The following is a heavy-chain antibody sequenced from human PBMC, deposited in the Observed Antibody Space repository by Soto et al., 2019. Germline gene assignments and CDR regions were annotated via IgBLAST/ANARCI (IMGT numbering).Heavy chain of an antibody. Sequence: SETLSLTCTVSGGSIRSYYWTWIRQPPGKGLEWLGYIFYSGSTFYNPSLKSRVTISIHASKSQFSLQLTSVTAADTAVYYCARGAADTAMVDSWGQGTLVTV. V-gene: IGHV4-59*01. CDR1: GGSIRSYY. CDR2: IFYSGST. CDR3: ARGAADTAMVDS. J-gene: IGHJ4*02. D-gene: IGHD5-18*01.